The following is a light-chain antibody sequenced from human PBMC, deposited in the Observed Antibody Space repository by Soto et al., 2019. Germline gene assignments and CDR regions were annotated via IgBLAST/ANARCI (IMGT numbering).Light chain of an antibody. CDR2: EVT. CDR1: NNDIGGHNH. CDR3: CSYAGIITWV. J-gene: IGLJ3*02. V-gene: IGLV2-23*02. Sequence: QSALTQPASVSGSPGQSITISCIGTNNDIGGHNHVSWYQQHPGNSPKLIIFEVTGRPSGVSNRFSASKSGTTASLAISGLQAEDEADYYCCSYAGIITWVCGGGTKLTVL.